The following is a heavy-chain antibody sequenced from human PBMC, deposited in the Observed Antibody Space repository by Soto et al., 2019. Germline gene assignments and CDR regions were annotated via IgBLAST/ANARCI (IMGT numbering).Heavy chain of an antibody. V-gene: IGHV3-7*01. J-gene: IGHJ3*02. CDR2: IKQDGSEK. Sequence: GGSLRLSCAASGFTFSSYWMSWVRQAPGKGLEWVANIKQDGSEKYYVDSVKGRFTISRDNAKNSLYLQMNSLRAEDTAVYYCARDRYYYDSSGYYYRAFDIWGQVTMVTASS. D-gene: IGHD3-22*01. CDR1: GFTFSSYW. CDR3: ARDRYYYDSSGYYYRAFDI.